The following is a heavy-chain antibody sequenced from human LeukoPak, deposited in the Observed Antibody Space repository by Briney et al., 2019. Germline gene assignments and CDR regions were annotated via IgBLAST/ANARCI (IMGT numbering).Heavy chain of an antibody. CDR3: ARDSGSYLQPSDY. Sequence: PGGSLRLSCAASEFTFSSYAMSWVRQAPGRGLEWVSSITSSGDRTYYADSVQGGFTISRDNSKNTLYLQMSSLRAEDGAVYHCARDSGSYLQPSDYWGQGTLVTVSS. J-gene: IGHJ4*02. V-gene: IGHV3-23*01. CDR1: EFTFSSYA. D-gene: IGHD1-26*01. CDR2: ITSSGDRT.